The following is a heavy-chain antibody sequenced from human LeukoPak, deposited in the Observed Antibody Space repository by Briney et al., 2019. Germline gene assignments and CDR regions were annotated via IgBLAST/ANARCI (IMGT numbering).Heavy chain of an antibody. V-gene: IGHV4-39*07. CDR1: GGSISSSSYY. CDR2: IYYSGST. D-gene: IGHD6-13*01. CDR3: ARVILYTSSWAGGYFDY. J-gene: IGHJ4*02. Sequence: SETLSLTCTVSGGSISSSSYYWGWIRQPPGKGLEWIGSIYYSGSTYYNPSLKSRVTISVDTSKNQFSLKLSSVAAADTAVYYCARVILYTSSWAGGYFDYWGQGALVTVSS.